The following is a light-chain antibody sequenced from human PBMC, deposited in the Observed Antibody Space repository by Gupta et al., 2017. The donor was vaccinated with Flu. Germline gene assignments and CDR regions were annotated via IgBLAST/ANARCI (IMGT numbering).Light chain of an antibody. CDR1: RSNIGSNT. J-gene: IGLJ3*02. CDR3: SAWADSLSGFWV. V-gene: IGLV1-44*01. Sequence: QSVLTQPPSASGPPGQRLTISCSGSRSNIGSNTVIWYQQLPGPAQKLRSLIDNHRPVGVPDRFSCSSSGTSDSPAITGLQSEDEAEYDYSAWADSLSGFWVFGGGTKLTVL. CDR2: IDN.